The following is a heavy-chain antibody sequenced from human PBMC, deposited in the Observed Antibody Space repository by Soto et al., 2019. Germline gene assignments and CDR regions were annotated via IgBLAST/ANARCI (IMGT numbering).Heavy chain of an antibody. D-gene: IGHD5-12*01. CDR1: SGSISSSSYY. CDR2: ISYSGTT. V-gene: IGHV4-39*01. J-gene: IGHJ5*02. CDR3: ARRRGGVVATENWFDP. Sequence: QLQLQESGPGLVKPSETLSLTCTVSSGSISSSSYYWGWIRQSPGKGLEWIGTISYSGTTYYNPSFKSRVTISVDTSKNQFSLNLSSVTAADTAVYYCARRRGGVVATENWFDPWGQGTLVTVSS.